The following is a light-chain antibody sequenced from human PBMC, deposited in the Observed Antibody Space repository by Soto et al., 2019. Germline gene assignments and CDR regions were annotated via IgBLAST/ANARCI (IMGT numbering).Light chain of an antibody. V-gene: IGKV1-39*01. CDR1: QIITRH. J-gene: IGKJ1*01. CDR2: AAS. Sequence: DIQMTQSPSSLSASIVDRVTITCRASQIITRHLNWYQQKPGKAPKVLIYAASSLQSGAPSRFSGSGSGTDFTLTISNLQPEDLATYYCQQSYSTPWTFGPGTKVDI. CDR3: QQSYSTPWT.